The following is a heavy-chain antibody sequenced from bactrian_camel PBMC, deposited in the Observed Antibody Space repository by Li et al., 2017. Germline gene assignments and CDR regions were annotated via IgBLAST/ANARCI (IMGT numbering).Heavy chain of an antibody. Sequence: HVQLVESGGGLVQPGGSLRLFCTASGFSFSRSLMNWVRQGPGKEREGVQAIDSDGRTRYGKIDSVKGRFTISRDTAKNTLDLQMDNLQPEDTAMYYCAAGDLIMCTAFAISSFPNRGQGTQVTVS. J-gene: IGHJ4*01. CDR3: AAGDLIMCTAFAISSFPN. CDR2: IDSDGRT. V-gene: IGHV3S26*01. D-gene: IGHD6*01. CDR1: GFSFSRSL.